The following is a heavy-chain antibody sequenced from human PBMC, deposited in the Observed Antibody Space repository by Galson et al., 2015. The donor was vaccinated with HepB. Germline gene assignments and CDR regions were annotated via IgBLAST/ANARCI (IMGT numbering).Heavy chain of an antibody. Sequence: SLRLSCAASGFTFSSYWMSWFRQAPGKGLEWVANIKQDGGDQNYLDSVKGRFSISRDNAENSLSLQMNSLGAEDTAVYYCARLYRWEDSGHRPVDLWGQGTLVTVSP. CDR1: GFTFSSYW. J-gene: IGHJ4*02. V-gene: IGHV3-7*01. CDR2: IKQDGGDQ. CDR3: ARLYRWEDSGHRPVDL. D-gene: IGHD5-12*01.